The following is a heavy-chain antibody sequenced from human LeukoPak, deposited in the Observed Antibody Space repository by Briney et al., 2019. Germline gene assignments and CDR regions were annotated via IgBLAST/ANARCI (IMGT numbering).Heavy chain of an antibody. Sequence: GGSLRLSCAASGFTFSSYGMSWVRQAPGRGLQWVTAIGVYDDSTFYADSVKGRFTISRDNSKNTLYLQMNSLRAEDTALYYCVRTNYDLLDYWGQGTLVTVFS. V-gene: IGHV3-23*01. D-gene: IGHD3-3*01. CDR1: GFTFSSYG. CDR3: VRTNYDLLDY. CDR2: IGVYDDST. J-gene: IGHJ4*02.